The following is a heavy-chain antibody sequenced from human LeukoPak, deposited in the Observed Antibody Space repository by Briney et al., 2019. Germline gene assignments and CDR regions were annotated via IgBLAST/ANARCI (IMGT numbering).Heavy chain of an antibody. Sequence: ASVKVSCKASGYTFTGYYMHWVRQAPGQGLEWNGRINPNSGGTNYAQKFQGRVTMTRDASISTAYMELSRLRSDDTAVYYCARDLYAGNSHYYYMDVWGKGTTVTVSS. V-gene: IGHV1-2*06. J-gene: IGHJ6*03. CDR1: GYTFTGYY. CDR3: ARDLYAGNSHYYYMDV. D-gene: IGHD4-23*01. CDR2: INPNSGGT.